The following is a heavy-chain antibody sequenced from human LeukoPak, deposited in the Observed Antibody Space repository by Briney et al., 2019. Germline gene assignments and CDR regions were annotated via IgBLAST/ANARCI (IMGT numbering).Heavy chain of an antibody. CDR2: INPSGGST. Sequence: ASVKVSCKASGGTFSSYAISWVRQAPGQGLEWMGIINPSGGSTSYAQKFQGRVTMTRDTSTSTVYMELSSLRSEDTAVYYCALRRRFDPWGQGTLVTVSS. V-gene: IGHV1-46*01. CDR3: ALRRRFDP. J-gene: IGHJ5*02. CDR1: GGTFSSYA.